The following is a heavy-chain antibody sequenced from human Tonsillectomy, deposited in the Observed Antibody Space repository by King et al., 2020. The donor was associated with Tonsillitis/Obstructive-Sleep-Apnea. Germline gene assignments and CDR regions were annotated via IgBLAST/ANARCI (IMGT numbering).Heavy chain of an antibody. CDR3: ARDLDCSSTSCYGETFDY. Sequence: QLVQSGAEVKKPGASVKVSCKASGYTFTNYGISWVRQAPGQGLEWVGWISAYNGNTNYAQKLQGRVTMTTDTSTSTAYMELRSLRSHDTAVYYCARDLDCSSTSCYGETFDYWGQGTLVTVSS. V-gene: IGHV1-18*01. CDR1: GYTFTNYG. CDR2: ISAYNGNT. D-gene: IGHD2-2*01. J-gene: IGHJ4*02.